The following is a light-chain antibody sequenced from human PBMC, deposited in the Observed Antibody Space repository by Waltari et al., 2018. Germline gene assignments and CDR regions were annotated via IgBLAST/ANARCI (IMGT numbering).Light chain of an antibody. Sequence: EVMLTQSPGTLSLSPGERATLSCRASQSVSRTLAWYQQKPGQAPRLLIYDASRRATGIPDRFSGSGSGTDFSLTISRLEPEDFAVYYCQNHERLPAVFGQGTKVEIK. CDR2: DAS. V-gene: IGKV3-20*01. CDR1: QSVSRT. J-gene: IGKJ1*01. CDR3: QNHERLPAV.